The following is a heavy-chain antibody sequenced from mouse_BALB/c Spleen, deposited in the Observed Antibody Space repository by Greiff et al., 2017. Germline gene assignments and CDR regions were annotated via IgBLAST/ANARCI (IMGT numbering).Heavy chain of an antibody. CDR2: ILPGSGST. V-gene: IGHV1-9*01. D-gene: IGHD1-2*01. J-gene: IGHJ3*01. CDR1: GYTFSSYW. Sequence: QVQLQQSGAELMKPGASVKISCKATGYTFSSYWIEWVKQRPGHGLEWIGEILPGSGSTNYNEKFKGKATFTADTSSNTAYMQLSSLTSEDSAVYYCERRATASRRFAYWGQGTLVTVSA. CDR3: ERRATASRRFAY.